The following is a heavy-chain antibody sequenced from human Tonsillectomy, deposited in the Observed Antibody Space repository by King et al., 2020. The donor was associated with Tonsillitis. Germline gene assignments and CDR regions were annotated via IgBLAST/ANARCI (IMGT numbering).Heavy chain of an antibody. Sequence: VQLQESGPGLVKPSETLSLTCAVSGYSITSGYYWGWIRQPPGKGLEWIGSMYRSGNTYYTPSLKTRVTISIDTSKNQFSLNLNSVTAADTAVYYCARSLEWSGGWDAFDIWGQGTMVTVSS. CDR2: MYRSGNT. V-gene: IGHV4-38-2*01. CDR3: ARSLEWSGGWDAFDI. J-gene: IGHJ3*02. CDR1: GYSITSGYY. D-gene: IGHD6-19*01.